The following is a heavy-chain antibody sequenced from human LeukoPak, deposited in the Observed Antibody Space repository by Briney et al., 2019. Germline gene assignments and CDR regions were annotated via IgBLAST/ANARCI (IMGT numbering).Heavy chain of an antibody. Sequence: SETLSLTCTVSGGSISSYYWSWIRQPPGKGLEWIGYIYYSGSTNYNPSLKSRVTISVDTSKNQFSLKLSSVTAADTAVYYCARWRFGELISKGYYYYYMDVWGKGTTVTVSS. D-gene: IGHD3-10*01. J-gene: IGHJ6*03. CDR2: IYYSGST. CDR3: ARWRFGELISKGYYYYYMDV. CDR1: GGSISSYY. V-gene: IGHV4-59*08.